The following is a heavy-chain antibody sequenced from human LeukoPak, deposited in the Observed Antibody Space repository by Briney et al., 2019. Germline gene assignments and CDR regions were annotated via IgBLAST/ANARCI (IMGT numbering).Heavy chain of an antibody. J-gene: IGHJ4*02. Sequence: GGTLRLSCAASGFTFSSYAMSWARQAPGKVLEWVSAISGSGGSTYYADSVKGRFTISRDNSKNTLYLQMNSLRAEDTAVYYCAKGGLDYGDYIWGQGTLVTVSS. CDR2: ISGSGGST. CDR1: GFTFSSYA. D-gene: IGHD4-17*01. V-gene: IGHV3-23*01. CDR3: AKGGLDYGDYI.